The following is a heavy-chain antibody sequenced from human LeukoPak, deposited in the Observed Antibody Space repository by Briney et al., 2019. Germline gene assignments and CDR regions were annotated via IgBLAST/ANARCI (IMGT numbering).Heavy chain of an antibody. CDR2: ISTDGSRP. CDR1: EFTFRSHW. Sequence: GGSLRLSCAASEFTFRSHWMHWVRQAPGKGLVWVSGISTDGSRPRYADSVNGRFTISRDNAKNTLYLQMNSLRAEDTAVYFCVRDGQGSTPLDYWGQGTLVTVSS. J-gene: IGHJ4*02. V-gene: IGHV3-74*01. CDR3: VRDGQGSTPLDY. D-gene: IGHD2-15*01.